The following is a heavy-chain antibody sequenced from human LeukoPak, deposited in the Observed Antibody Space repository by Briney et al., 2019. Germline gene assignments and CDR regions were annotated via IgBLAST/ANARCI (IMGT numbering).Heavy chain of an antibody. CDR2: ITRSSSTI. CDR3: AREYSSSSGSVSDY. V-gene: IGHV3-48*02. CDR1: GFTFSSYN. D-gene: IGHD6-6*01. Sequence: GGSLRLSCAASGFTFSSYNMNWVRQAPGKGLEWVSYITRSSSTIYYADSVKGRFTISRDNAKNSLYPQMNSLRDEDTAVYYCAREYSSSSGSVSDYWGQGTLVTVSS. J-gene: IGHJ4*02.